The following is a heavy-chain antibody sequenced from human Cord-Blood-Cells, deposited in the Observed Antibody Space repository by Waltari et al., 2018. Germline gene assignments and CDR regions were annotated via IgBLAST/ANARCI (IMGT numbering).Heavy chain of an antibody. CDR3: ARAHDIVVVLAANRFDY. D-gene: IGHD2-2*01. CDR1: GYTFTGYY. CDR2: INPNSGGT. J-gene: IGHJ4*02. Sequence: QVQLVQSGAEVKKPGASVKVSCKASGYTFTGYYMHWVRQAPGQGLEWMGWINPNSGGTNYAQKFQGRVTMTRDTSISTAYMELSRLRSDDTAVYYCARAHDIVVVLAANRFDYWGQGTLVTVSS. V-gene: IGHV1-2*02.